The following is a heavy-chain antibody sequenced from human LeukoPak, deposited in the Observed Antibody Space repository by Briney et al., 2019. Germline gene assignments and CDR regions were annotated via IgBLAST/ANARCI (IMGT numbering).Heavy chain of an antibody. D-gene: IGHD2-2*01. V-gene: IGHV3-21*01. CDR3: ARDLGIVVVPAATFYFDC. CDR2: ISSSSSYI. Sequence: KPGGSLRLSCAASGFTFSSYSMNWVRQAPGQGLEWVSSISSSSSYIYYADSVKGRFTISRDNAKNSLYLQMNSLRVEDTAVYYCARDLGIVVVPAATFYFDCWGQGALVTVSS. J-gene: IGHJ4*02. CDR1: GFTFSSYS.